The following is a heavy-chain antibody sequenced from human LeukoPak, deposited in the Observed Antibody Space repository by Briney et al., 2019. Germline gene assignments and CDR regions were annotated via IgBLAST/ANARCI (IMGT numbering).Heavy chain of an antibody. V-gene: IGHV4-31*03. CDR2: IYYSGST. CDR3: ARLVRASTIFGVVIPWSMDV. J-gene: IGHJ6*02. D-gene: IGHD3-3*01. CDR1: GGSISSGGYY. Sequence: SETLSLTCTVSGGSISSGGYYWSWIRQHPGKGLEWIGYIYYSGSTYYNPSLKSRVTISVDTSKNQFSLKLSSVTAADTAVYYCARLVRASTIFGVVIPWSMDVWGQGTTVTVSS.